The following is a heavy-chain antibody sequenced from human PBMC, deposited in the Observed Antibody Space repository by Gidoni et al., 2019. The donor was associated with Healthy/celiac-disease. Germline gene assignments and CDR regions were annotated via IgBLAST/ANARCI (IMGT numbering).Heavy chain of an antibody. CDR3: ARAPYGYSSSWYGAYNWFDP. J-gene: IGHJ5*02. CDR2: IWYDGSNK. V-gene: IGHV3-33*01. Sequence: QVQLVESGGGVVQPGRSLRPSCAASGFTFSSYGMHWVRQAPGKGLEWVAVIWYDGSNKYYADSVKGRFTISRDNSKNTLYLQMNSLRAEDTAVYYCARAPYGYSSSWYGAYNWFDPWGQGTLVTVSS. D-gene: IGHD6-13*01. CDR1: GFTFSSYG.